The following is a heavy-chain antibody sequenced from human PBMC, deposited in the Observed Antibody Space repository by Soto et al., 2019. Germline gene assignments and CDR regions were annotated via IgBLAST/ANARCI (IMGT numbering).Heavy chain of an antibody. Sequence: QVQLQESGSGLLKPSQTLSLDCSVSGDSLRRGFHHWSWIRQTPGKGLQLIGYIDTNGDTHYYPSLRNRLNMSIVTTESRFSLKVTSVTAADTAVYYGARGTVYYCPNDKCGFFFDHWGQGALVTVTS. J-gene: IGHJ4*02. D-gene: IGHD2-8*01. CDR1: GDSLRRGFHH. CDR3: ARGTVYYCPNDKCGFFFDH. CDR2: IDTNGDT. V-gene: IGHV4-31*03.